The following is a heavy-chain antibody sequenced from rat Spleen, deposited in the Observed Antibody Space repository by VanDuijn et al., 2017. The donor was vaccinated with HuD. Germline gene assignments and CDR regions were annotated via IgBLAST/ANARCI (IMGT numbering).Heavy chain of an antibody. Sequence: EVQLVESGGGLVQPGRSLKLSCAASGFTFSDYNMAWVRQAPKRGLEWVATIIYDGSRTYYRDSVKGRFTLSRDNVKSTLYLQMDSLRSEDTATYYCARRHYGYTDYFDYWGQGVMVTVSS. J-gene: IGHJ2*01. CDR1: GFTFSDYN. CDR3: ARRHYGYTDYFDY. D-gene: IGHD1-9*01. V-gene: IGHV5-7*01. CDR2: IIYDGSRT.